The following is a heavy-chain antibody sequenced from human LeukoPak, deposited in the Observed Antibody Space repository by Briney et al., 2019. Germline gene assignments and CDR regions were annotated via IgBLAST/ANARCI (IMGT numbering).Heavy chain of an antibody. CDR1: GGSIGSSSYY. D-gene: IGHD2-2*01. CDR2: IYYSGST. CDR3: ARGRGVPAANENDY. V-gene: IGHV4-39*01. J-gene: IGHJ4*02. Sequence: SETLSLTCTVSGGSIGSSSYYWGWIRQPPGKGLEWIGSIYYSGSTYYNPSLKSRVTISVDTSKNQFSLKLSSVAAADTAVYYCARGRGVPAANENDYWGQGTLVTVSS.